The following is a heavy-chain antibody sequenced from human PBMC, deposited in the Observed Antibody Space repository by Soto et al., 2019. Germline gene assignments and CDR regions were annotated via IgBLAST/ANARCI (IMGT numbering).Heavy chain of an antibody. J-gene: IGHJ4*02. Sequence: QVVESGGGLVPPGGSLRLSCAASGFPFTNYWMNWVRQTPGKGLMRVSRISPDGSDVGYADSVEGRFTVSRDNAKNTLYLQMHSLRAEDTAMYYCACWGHIVSVAPSDFDRWGQGPLVTVSS. V-gene: IGHV3-74*01. CDR1: GFPFTNYW. CDR3: ACWGHIVSVAPSDFDR. CDR2: ISPDGSDV. D-gene: IGHD2-21*01.